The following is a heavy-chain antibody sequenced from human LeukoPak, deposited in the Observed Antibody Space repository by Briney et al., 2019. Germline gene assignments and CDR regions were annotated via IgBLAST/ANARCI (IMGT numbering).Heavy chain of an antibody. Sequence: GSLRLSCAASEFTFSTYAMSWVRQAPWRGLEWIAYIYYIGSTDYNPSLQSRVTISVDTSKNQFSLRLSSVTAADTAVYYCARHDVVSRAFDIWGQGTLVTVSS. CDR1: EFTFSTYA. CDR2: IYYIGST. V-gene: IGHV4-59*08. CDR3: ARHDVVSRAFDI. J-gene: IGHJ3*02. D-gene: IGHD2-15*01.